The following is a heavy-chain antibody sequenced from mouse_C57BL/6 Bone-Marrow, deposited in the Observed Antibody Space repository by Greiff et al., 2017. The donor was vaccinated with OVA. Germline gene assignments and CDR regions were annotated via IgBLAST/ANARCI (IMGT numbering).Heavy chain of an antibody. Sequence: EVKLVESGGGLVQPKGSLKLSCAASGFSFNTYAMNWVRQAPGQGLEWVARIRSKSNNYATYYADSVKDRFTISRDDSESMLYLQMNNLKTEDTAMYYCVRHWRFGMDYWGQGTSVTVSS. V-gene: IGHV10-1*01. CDR1: GFSFNTYA. CDR2: IRSKSNNYAT. CDR3: VRHWRFGMDY. J-gene: IGHJ4*01.